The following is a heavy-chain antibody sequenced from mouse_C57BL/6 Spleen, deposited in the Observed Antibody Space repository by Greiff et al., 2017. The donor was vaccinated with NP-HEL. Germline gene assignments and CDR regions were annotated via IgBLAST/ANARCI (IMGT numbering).Heavy chain of an antibody. V-gene: IGHV5-17*01. CDR1: GFTFSDYG. Sequence: DVKLVESGGGLVKPGGSLKLSCAASGFTFSDYGMHWVRQAPEKGLEWVAYISSGSSTIYYADTVKGRFTISRDNAKNTLFLQMTSLRSEDTAMYYCARRVGTAQATDYAMDYWGQGTSVTVSS. CDR2: ISSGSSTI. CDR3: ARRVGTAQATDYAMDY. D-gene: IGHD3-2*02. J-gene: IGHJ4*01.